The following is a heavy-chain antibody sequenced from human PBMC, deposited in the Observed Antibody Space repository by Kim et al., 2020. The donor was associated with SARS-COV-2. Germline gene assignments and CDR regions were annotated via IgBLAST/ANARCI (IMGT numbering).Heavy chain of an antibody. V-gene: IGHV3-33*06. CDR3: AKDKATVARGYFDY. Sequence: DATKARFTISRDNSKNSLYLKMNTLRAEDTAVYYCAKDKATVARGYFDYWGQGALVTVSS. D-gene: IGHD4-17*01. J-gene: IGHJ4*02.